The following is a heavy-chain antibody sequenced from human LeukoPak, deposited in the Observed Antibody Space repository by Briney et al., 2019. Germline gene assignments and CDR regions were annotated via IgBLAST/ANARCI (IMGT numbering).Heavy chain of an antibody. CDR2: IIPILGIA. Sequence: ASVKVSCKASGGTFSSYAISWVRQAPGQGLEWMGRIIPILGIANYAQKFQGRVTITADKSTSTAYMELSSLRSEDTAVYYCARGAVVVVAASLDYWGQGTLVTVSS. CDR1: GGTFSSYA. V-gene: IGHV1-69*04. D-gene: IGHD2-15*01. J-gene: IGHJ4*02. CDR3: ARGAVVVVAASLDY.